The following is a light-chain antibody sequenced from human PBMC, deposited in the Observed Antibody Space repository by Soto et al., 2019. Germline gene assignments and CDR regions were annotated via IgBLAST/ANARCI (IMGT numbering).Light chain of an antibody. CDR1: QSISNF. CDR3: QYRFSWT. J-gene: IGKJ1*01. CDR2: EAS. V-gene: IGKV3-11*01. Sequence: EIVLTQSPATLSLSPGERGTLSCRASQSISNFLAWFQQKPGQAPRLLINEASTRAAGVPARFSGSGSGTDFTLTISSLEAEDFALYYCQYRFSWTFGQGTRVEI.